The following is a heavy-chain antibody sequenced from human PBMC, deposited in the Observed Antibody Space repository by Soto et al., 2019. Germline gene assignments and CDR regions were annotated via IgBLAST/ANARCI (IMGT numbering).Heavy chain of an antibody. Sequence: GGSLRLSCAASGFTFSSYWISWVRQAPGKGLEWVANIKQDGSEKYYVDSVKGRFTISRDNAKNSLYLQMNSLRAEDTAVYYCARDLQQLVLDYWGQGTLVTVSS. CDR1: GFTFSSYW. CDR2: IKQDGSEK. D-gene: IGHD6-13*01. CDR3: ARDLQQLVLDY. J-gene: IGHJ4*02. V-gene: IGHV3-7*05.